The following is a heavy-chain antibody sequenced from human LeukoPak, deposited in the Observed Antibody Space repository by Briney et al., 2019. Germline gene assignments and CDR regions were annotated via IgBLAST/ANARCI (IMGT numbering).Heavy chain of an antibody. V-gene: IGHV3-30*02. CDR1: GFTFSSYG. J-gene: IGHJ4*02. Sequence: PGGSLRLSCAASGFTFSSYGMHWVRQAPGKGLEWVAFIRYDGSNKYYADSVKGRFTISRDNSKNTLHLQMNSLRAEDTAVYYCAKDFSYYYDSSGYYYPGYWGQGTLVTVSS. D-gene: IGHD3-22*01. CDR3: AKDFSYYYDSSGYYYPGY. CDR2: IRYDGSNK.